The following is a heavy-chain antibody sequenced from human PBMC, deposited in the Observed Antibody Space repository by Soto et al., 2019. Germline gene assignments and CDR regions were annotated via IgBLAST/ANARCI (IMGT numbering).Heavy chain of an antibody. CDR2: ISYDGSNK. D-gene: IGHD6-19*01. CDR1: GGTFRSYD. J-gene: IGHJ5*02. Sequence: PLRPSSGDSGGTFRSYDKQWLRPWAGKVLEWVAVISYDGSNKYYADSVKGRFTISRDNSKNTLYLQMNSLRAGDTAVYYCAKELYSSGWHLGVPFDPWGQGTLVTGSS. CDR3: AKELYSSGWHLGVPFDP. V-gene: IGHV3-30*18.